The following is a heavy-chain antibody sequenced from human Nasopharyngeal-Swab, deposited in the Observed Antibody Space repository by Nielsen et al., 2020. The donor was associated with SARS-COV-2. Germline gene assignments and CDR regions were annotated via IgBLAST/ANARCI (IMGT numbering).Heavy chain of an antibody. CDR2: INPSGGST. V-gene: IGHV1-46*01. D-gene: IGHD1-26*01. Sequence: ASVKVSCMASGYTFTSYYMHWVRQAPGQGLEWMGIINPSGGSTSYAQKFQGRVTMTRDTSTSTVYMELSSLRSEDTAVYYCARDGSSGGATSAFDIWGQGTMVTVSS. CDR3: ARDGSSGGATSAFDI. J-gene: IGHJ3*02. CDR1: GYTFTSYY.